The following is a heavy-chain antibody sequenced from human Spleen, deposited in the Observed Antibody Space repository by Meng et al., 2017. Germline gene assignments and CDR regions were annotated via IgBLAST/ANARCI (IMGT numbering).Heavy chain of an antibody. Sequence: GGSLRLSCAASGFTFDDYPMTWVRQAPGKGLEWVSSIDSAVNSYYTYYADSVKGRFTISRDTSRNTLYLQMNSLRADDTAVYYCAKGGISTTGLDYWGQGTLVTVSS. D-gene: IGHD1-1*01. V-gene: IGHV3-23*01. CDR2: IDSAVNS. J-gene: IGHJ4*02. CDR3: AKGGISTTGLDY. CDR1: GFTFDDYP.